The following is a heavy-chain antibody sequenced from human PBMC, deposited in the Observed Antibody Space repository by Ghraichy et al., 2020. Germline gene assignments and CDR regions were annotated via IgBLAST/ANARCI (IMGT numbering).Heavy chain of an antibody. J-gene: IGHJ3*02. CDR1: GFTFSDQY. V-gene: IGHV3-72*01. CDR3: AKIIRGGAFDI. D-gene: IGHD3-10*01. CDR2: IANRANGDTT. Sequence: GGSLRLSCAASGFTFSDQYMDWVRQVPGKGLEWVGRIANRANGDTTWYAASVKGRFTISRDDSTNSLYLQMNSLKTEDSAVYYCAKIIRGGAFDIWGLGTVVTVSS.